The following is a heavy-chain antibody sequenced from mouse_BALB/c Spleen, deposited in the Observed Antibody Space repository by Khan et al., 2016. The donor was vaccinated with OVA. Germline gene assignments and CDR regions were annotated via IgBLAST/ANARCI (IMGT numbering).Heavy chain of an antibody. CDR3: ARDRIDY. J-gene: IGHJ2*01. CDR1: GYTFSTYW. Sequence: QVQLKQSGAELAKPGASVKMSCKASGYTFSTYWIHWVKQRPGQGLEWIGYINPSSGYTYYNQRFNDKATLTADKSSSTAYMQLSSLTSEDSAVYYCARDRIDYWGQGTTLTVSS. CDR2: INPSSGYT. V-gene: IGHV1-7*01.